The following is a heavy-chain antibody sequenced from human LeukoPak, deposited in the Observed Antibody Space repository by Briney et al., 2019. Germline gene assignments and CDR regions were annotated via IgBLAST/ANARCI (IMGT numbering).Heavy chain of an antibody. CDR3: ARVWWYPLYYYYYGMDV. Sequence: ASVKVSCKASGYTFTDYYMHWVRQAPGQGLEWMGWINPNSGGTNYAQKFQGRVTMTRDTSISTAYMELSRLRSDDTAVYYRARVWWYPLYYYYYGMDVWGQGTTVTVSS. D-gene: IGHD2-15*01. CDR2: INPNSGGT. V-gene: IGHV1-2*02. CDR1: GYTFTDYY. J-gene: IGHJ6*02.